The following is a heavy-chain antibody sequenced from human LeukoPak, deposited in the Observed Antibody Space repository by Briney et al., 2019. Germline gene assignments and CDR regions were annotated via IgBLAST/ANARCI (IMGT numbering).Heavy chain of an antibody. CDR1: GFTFSSYS. D-gene: IGHD4-23*01. J-gene: IGHJ4*02. CDR2: ISSSSSTI. Sequence: PGGSLRLSCAASGFTFSSYSMNWVRQAPGKGLEWVSYISSSSSTIYYADSVKGRFTISRDNAKNSLYLQMNSLRAEDTAVYYCARVGYPSMATVAYFDYWGQGTLVTVSS. CDR3: ARVGYPSMATVAYFDY. V-gene: IGHV3-48*04.